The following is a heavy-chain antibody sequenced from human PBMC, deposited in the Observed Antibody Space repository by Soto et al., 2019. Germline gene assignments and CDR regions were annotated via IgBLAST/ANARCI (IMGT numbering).Heavy chain of an antibody. CDR2: INPNSGGT. Sequence: QVQLVQSGAEVKKPGASVKVSCKAPGYTFTAYYMHWVRQAPGQGLEWMGWINPNSGGTNYAQKFQGWVTMTRDTSISTAYMEVSRLRSDDTAVYYCARGSREYSSGFDYWGQGTLVTVSS. D-gene: IGHD6-19*01. V-gene: IGHV1-2*04. J-gene: IGHJ4*02. CDR3: ARGSREYSSGFDY. CDR1: GYTFTAYY.